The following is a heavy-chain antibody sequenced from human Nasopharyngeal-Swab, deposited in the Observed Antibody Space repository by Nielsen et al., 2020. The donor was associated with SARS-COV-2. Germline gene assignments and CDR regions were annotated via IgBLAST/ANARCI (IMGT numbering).Heavy chain of an antibody. Sequence: GESLQISWAASGFTFSSYAMSWVRQAPGRGLEWVSAISGSGGSTYYADSVKGRFTISRDNSKNTLDLQMNSLRAEDTAVYYCAKDGGIAVAGRFDPWGQGTLVTVSS. V-gene: IGHV3-23*01. CDR3: AKDGGIAVAGRFDP. CDR1: GFTFSSYA. D-gene: IGHD6-19*01. J-gene: IGHJ5*02. CDR2: ISGSGGST.